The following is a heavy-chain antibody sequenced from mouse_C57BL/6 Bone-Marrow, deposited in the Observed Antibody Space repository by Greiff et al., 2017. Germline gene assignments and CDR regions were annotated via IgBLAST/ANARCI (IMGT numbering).Heavy chain of an antibody. CDR3: ARAQSTTVVAPYYFDY. V-gene: IGHV1-54*01. D-gene: IGHD1-1*01. CDR2: INPGSGGT. J-gene: IGHJ2*01. Sequence: VQLQQSGAELVRPGTSVKVSCKASGYAFTNYLIEWVKQRPGQGLEWIGVINPGSGGTNYNEKFKGKATLTADKSSSTSYMQLSSLTSEDSAVYFCARAQSTTVVAPYYFDYWGHGTTLTVSS. CDR1: GYAFTNYL.